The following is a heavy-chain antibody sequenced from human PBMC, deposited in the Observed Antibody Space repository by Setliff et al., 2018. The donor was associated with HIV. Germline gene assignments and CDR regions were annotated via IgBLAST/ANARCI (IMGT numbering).Heavy chain of an antibody. CDR3: TTDGSYDILTGPTPGAFDI. CDR2: FDPEDAET. CDR1: GHTLTELS. D-gene: IGHD3-9*01. V-gene: IGHV1-24*01. Sequence: GASVKVSCKVSGHTLTELSMHWVRPAPGKGLEWMGGFDPEDAETIYAQNFQGRVTITDDTSTDTAYMELSSLGSEDTAFYYCTTDGSYDILTGPTPGAFDIWGQGTMVTVSS. J-gene: IGHJ3*02.